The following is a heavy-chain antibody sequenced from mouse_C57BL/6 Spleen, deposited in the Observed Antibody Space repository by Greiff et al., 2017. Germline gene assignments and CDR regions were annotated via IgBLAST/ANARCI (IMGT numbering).Heavy chain of an antibody. V-gene: IGHV1-42*01. CDR3: VRSTFWCFDY. Sequence: VQLQQSGPELVKPGASVKISCKASGYSFTGYYMNWVKQSPEKSLEWIGEINPSTGGTTYNQKFKAKATLTVDKSSSTAYMQLTSLTSEDSAIYYRVRSTFWCFDYWGTGTTLTVSS. D-gene: IGHD1-1*02. CDR1: GYSFTGYY. J-gene: IGHJ2*01. CDR2: INPSTGGT.